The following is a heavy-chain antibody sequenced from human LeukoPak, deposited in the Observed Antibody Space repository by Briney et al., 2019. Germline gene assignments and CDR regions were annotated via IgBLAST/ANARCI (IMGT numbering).Heavy chain of an antibody. Sequence: SETLSLTCTVSGGSIISSSYYWGWIRQPPGKGLEWIGSIYYSGSTYYNPSLKSRVTISVDTSKNQFSLKLSSVTAADTAVYYCARFYGYYDSSGTSPDYWGQGTLVTVSS. CDR3: ARFYGYYDSSGTSPDY. CDR1: GGSIISSSYY. CDR2: IYYSGST. D-gene: IGHD3-22*01. V-gene: IGHV4-39*01. J-gene: IGHJ4*02.